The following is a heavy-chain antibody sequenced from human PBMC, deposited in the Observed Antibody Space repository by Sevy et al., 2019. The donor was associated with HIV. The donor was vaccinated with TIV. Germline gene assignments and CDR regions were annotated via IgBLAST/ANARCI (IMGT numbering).Heavy chain of an antibody. CDR1: GFSLSTSGVG. J-gene: IGHJ5*02. CDR3: VHRPENYDILTGYLPXWXDX. CDR2: IYWDDDK. Sequence: SGPTLVKPTQTLTXTCTFSGFSLSTSGVGVGWIRQPPGKALEWLALIYWDDDKRYSPSLKSRLTITKDTSKNQVVLTMTTMDPVDTATYYCVHRPENYDILTGYLPXWXDXXXXGTLVTVSS. D-gene: IGHD3-9*01. V-gene: IGHV2-5*02.